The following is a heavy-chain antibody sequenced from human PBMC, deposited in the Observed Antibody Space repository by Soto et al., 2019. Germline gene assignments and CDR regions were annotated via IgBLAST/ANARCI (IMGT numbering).Heavy chain of an antibody. CDR1: GFTFDDYA. D-gene: IGHD3-16*01. CDR2: ISWNSGSI. Sequence: EVQLVESGGGLVQPGRSLRLSCAASGFTFDDYAMHWVRQAPGKGLEWVSGISWNSGSIGYADSVKGRFTIPRDNAKNSLYLQMNSLRAEDTALYYCAKAMGSYYYYGMDVWGQGTTVTVSS. J-gene: IGHJ6*02. V-gene: IGHV3-9*01. CDR3: AKAMGSYYYYGMDV.